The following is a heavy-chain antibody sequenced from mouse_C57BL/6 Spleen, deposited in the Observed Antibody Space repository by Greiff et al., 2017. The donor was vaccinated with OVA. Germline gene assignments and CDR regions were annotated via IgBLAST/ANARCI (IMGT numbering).Heavy chain of an antibody. CDR3: ARGDYYGSSHYFDY. V-gene: IGHV5-6*01. CDR2: ISSGGSYT. CDR1: GFTFSSYG. J-gene: IGHJ2*01. Sequence: VQLKESGGDLVKPGGSLKLSCAASGFTFSSYGMSWVRQTPDKRLEWVATISSGGSYTYYPDSVKGRFTISRDNAKNTLYLQMSSLKSEDTAMYYCARGDYYGSSHYFDYWGQGTTLTVSS. D-gene: IGHD1-1*01.